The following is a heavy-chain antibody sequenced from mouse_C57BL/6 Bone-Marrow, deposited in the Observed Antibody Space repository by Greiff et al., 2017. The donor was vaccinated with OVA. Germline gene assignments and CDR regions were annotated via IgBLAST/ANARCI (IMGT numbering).Heavy chain of an antibody. Sequence: QVQLQQPGAELVKPGASVKLSCKASGYTFTSYWMHWVKQRPGQGLEWIGMIHPNSGITNYNEKFKSKATLTVDKSSSTAYMQLSSLTSEDSAVYYCARDWPYFDYWGQGTTPTVSS. V-gene: IGHV1-64*01. CDR1: GYTFTSYW. J-gene: IGHJ2*01. CDR2: IHPNSGIT. D-gene: IGHD4-1*01. CDR3: ARDWPYFDY.